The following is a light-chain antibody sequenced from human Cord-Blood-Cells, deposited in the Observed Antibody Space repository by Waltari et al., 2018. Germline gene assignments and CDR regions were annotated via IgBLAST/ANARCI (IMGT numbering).Light chain of an antibody. V-gene: IGLV2-14*01. CDR3: SSYTSSSTVV. CDR1: SSDVGGYNY. J-gene: IGLJ2*01. Sequence: QSALTQPASVSGSPGQSITISCTGTSSDVGGYNYVSWYQQHPGKAPKLMIYDVSNRPSGVSKRFSGSKAGNTASLTISGLQAEDEAYYYCSSYTSSSTVVFGGGTKLTVL. CDR2: DVS.